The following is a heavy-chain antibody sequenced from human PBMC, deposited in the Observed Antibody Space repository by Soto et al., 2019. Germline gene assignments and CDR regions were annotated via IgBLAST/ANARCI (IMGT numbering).Heavy chain of an antibody. CDR3: AREGGGSSDGLYYFDS. CDR2: IYYSGNT. Sequence: QVQLQESGPGLVKPSQTLSLTCTVSGGSTSSDNYWSWIRQPPGKGLEWIGHIYYSGNTDYNPSLKRPLAITIDTAKNQFSLKLSPVTAADTAVFFWAREGGGSSDGLYYFDSWGQGSLVTVSS. CDR1: GGSTSSDNY. D-gene: IGHD3-16*01. J-gene: IGHJ4*02. V-gene: IGHV4-30-4*01.